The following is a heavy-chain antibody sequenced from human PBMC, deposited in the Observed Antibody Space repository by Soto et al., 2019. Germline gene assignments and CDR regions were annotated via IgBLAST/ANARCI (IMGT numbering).Heavy chain of an antibody. CDR3: ARDGVVEGLMDY. J-gene: IGHJ4*02. D-gene: IGHD2-15*01. CDR2: IIPILGIA. Sequence: QVQLVQSGAEVKKPGSSVKVSCKASGGTFSSYTISWVRQAPGQGLEWMGRIIPILGIANYAQKFQGRVTITADKSTSTAYMELRSLRSGDTAVYYWARDGVVEGLMDYWGQGTLVTVSS. CDR1: GGTFSSYT. V-gene: IGHV1-69*08.